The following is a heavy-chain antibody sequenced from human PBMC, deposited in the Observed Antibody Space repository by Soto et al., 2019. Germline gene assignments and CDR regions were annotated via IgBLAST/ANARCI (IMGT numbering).Heavy chain of an antibody. V-gene: IGHV3-7*01. CDR1: GFTFGSYW. CDR2: IKPDGSAT. D-gene: IGHD2-21*02. CDR3: ARAGYCGPGCYYYFDY. Sequence: EVQLVESGGGLVQPGGSLRLSCAVSGFTFGSYWMNWVRLIPGKGLEWVAYIKPDGSATYYVDSVKGRFTISRDNAKNSLYLQMNSLRVDDTPVYYCARAGYCGPGCYYYFDYWGQGTLVTASS. J-gene: IGHJ4*02.